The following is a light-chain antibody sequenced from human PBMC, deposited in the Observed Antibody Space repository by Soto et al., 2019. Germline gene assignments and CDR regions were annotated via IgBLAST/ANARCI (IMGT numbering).Light chain of an antibody. V-gene: IGKV4-1*01. CDR3: QQYYITPVT. CDR2: WAS. J-gene: IGKJ2*01. CDR1: QSILYNSNNKNY. Sequence: DIVMTQSPDSLAVSLGERATINCKSSQSILYNSNNKNYLTWYQQKPGQPPKLLIYWASTRESGIPDRFSGSGSGTDFTLTISSLQAEDGAVYYCQQYYITPVTFGQGTKLEIK.